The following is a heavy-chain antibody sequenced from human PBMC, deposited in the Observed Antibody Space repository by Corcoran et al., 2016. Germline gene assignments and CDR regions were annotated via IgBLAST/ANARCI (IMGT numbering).Heavy chain of an antibody. CDR3: AMTPYYYGSGSYPHFDY. J-gene: IGHJ4*02. Sequence: QLQLQESGPGLVKPSETLSLTCTVSGGSISSSSYYWGWIRQPPGKGLEWIGSIYYSGSTYYNPSLKSRVTISVDTSKNQFSLKLSSVTAADTAVYYCAMTPYYYGSGSYPHFDYWGQGTLVTVSS. CDR2: IYYSGST. V-gene: IGHV4-39*01. CDR1: GGSISSSSYY. D-gene: IGHD3-10*01.